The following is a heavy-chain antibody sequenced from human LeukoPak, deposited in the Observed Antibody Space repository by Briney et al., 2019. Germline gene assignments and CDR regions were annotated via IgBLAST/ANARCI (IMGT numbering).Heavy chain of an antibody. CDR2: INSDGSST. CDR3: ARVGSGWYYYFDY. V-gene: IGHV3-74*01. J-gene: IGHJ4*02. D-gene: IGHD6-19*01. Sequence: GGSLRLSCAASGFTFSSYWMHWVRRAPGKGLVWVSRINSDGSSTSYADSVKGRFTISRDNAKNTLYLQMNSLRAEDTAVYYCARVGSGWYYYFDYWGQGTLVTVSS. CDR1: GFTFSSYW.